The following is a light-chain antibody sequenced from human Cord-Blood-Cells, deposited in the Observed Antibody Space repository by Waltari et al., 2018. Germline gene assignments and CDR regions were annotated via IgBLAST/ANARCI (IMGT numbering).Light chain of an antibody. CDR2: DVS. CDR1: RRDVGGYNY. V-gene: IGLV2-14*01. CDR3: SSYTSSSTWV. Sequence: QSALTQPASVSGSPGPSITISCTGTRRDVGGYNYVSWYQQHPGKAPKLMIYDVSNRPSGVSNRFSGSKSGNTASLTISGLQAEDEADYYCSSYTSSSTWVFGGGTKLTVL. J-gene: IGLJ3*02.